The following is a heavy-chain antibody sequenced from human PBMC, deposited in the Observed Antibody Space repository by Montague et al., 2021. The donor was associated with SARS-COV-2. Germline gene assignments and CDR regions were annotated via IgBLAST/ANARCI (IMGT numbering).Heavy chain of an antibody. CDR1: GGSFSRYF. J-gene: IGHJ4*02. Sequence: SETLSLTCDVYGGSFSRYFWCWIRQPPGRGPELIGHISPTGSTRYNPSLDSRVTISLDKSKSRLSLELTSVTVADTSIYFCVGAPNGYYFDSWGQGTPVSVSS. D-gene: IGHD6-13*01. V-gene: IGHV4-34*01. CDR2: ISPTGST. CDR3: VGAPNGYYFDS.